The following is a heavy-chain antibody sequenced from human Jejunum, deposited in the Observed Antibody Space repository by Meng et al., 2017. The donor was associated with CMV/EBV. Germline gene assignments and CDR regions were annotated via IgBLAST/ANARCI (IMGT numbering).Heavy chain of an antibody. D-gene: IGHD2-2*01. V-gene: IGHV5-51*01. J-gene: IGHJ5*02. CDR3: ARSPGYCSSTSCSHNWFDP. CDR1: FTSYW. Sequence: FTSYWIGWVRQMPGKGLEWMEIIYPGDSDTRYSPSFQGQVTISADKSISTAYLQWSSLKASDTAMYYCARSPGYCSSTSCSHNWFDPWGQGTLVTVSS. CDR2: IYPGDSDT.